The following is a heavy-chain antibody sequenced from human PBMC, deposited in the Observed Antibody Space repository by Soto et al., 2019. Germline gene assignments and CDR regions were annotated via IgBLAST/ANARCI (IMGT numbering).Heavy chain of an antibody. V-gene: IGHV3-11*01. J-gene: IGHJ5*02. Sequence: GGPLRLPGAASGLTFSDNNMRWIRQAPGKGLEWVSYISSSGSTIYYADSVKGRFTISRDNAKNSLYLQMNSLRAEDTAVYYCARAPGWFDPWGQGTLVTVSS. CDR1: GLTFSDNN. CDR3: ARAPGWFDP. CDR2: ISSSGSTI.